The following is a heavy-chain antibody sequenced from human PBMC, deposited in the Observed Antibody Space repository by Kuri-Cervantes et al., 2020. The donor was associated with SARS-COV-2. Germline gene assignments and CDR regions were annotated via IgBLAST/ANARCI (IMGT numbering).Heavy chain of an antibody. D-gene: IGHD6-13*01. CDR2: IYYSGST. Sequence: SETLSLTCPVSGGSISSGDYYWSWIRQPPGKGLEWIGYIYYSGSTYYNPSLKSRVTMSVDTSKNQFSLKLSSVTAADTAVYYCARWTQQLVDGWYFDLWGRGTLVTDSS. CDR1: GGSISSGDYY. CDR3: ARWTQQLVDGWYFDL. J-gene: IGHJ2*01. V-gene: IGHV4-30-4*08.